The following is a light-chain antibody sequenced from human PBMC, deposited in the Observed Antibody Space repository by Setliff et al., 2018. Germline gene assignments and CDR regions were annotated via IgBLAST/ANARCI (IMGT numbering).Light chain of an antibody. Sequence: VLTQPASVSGSPGQSITISCAGTSSDVGAYSHVSWYQQYPGKAPKLMISEVSNRPSGVSYRFSGSKSGNTASLTISGLQAEDEADYYCMSYTTTRTYVFGTGTKVPS. J-gene: IGLJ1*01. CDR3: MSYTTTRTYV. CDR2: EVS. V-gene: IGLV2-14*01. CDR1: SSDVGAYSH.